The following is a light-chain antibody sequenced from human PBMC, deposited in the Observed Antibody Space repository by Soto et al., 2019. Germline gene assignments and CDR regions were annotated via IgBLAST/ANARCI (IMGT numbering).Light chain of an antibody. CDR3: QQYGSSYPWT. Sequence: EIVLTQSPGTLYLSPGARATLSCRASQSVSSSYLTWYQQKPGQSPRLLIYGASSRATGIPDRFSGSGSGTDFTLTIRRLEPEDFAVYYCQQYGSSYPWTFGQGTKVDI. CDR2: GAS. J-gene: IGKJ1*01. CDR1: QSVSSSY. V-gene: IGKV3-20*01.